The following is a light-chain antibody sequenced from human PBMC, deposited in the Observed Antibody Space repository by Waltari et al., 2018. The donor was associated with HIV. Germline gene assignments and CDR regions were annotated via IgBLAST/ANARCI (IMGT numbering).Light chain of an antibody. CDR3: QSYDSRLSGLWV. CDR1: HSHIRAPFD. J-gene: IGLJ3*02. V-gene: IGLV1-40*01. Sequence: SVLTQPTSVSGAPGQGVTITCTGNHSHIRAPFDVHWYRQSPGTAPKLVIYGDSVRPSGVPDRFSGSRSGASVSLDITGLRAEDEGDYYCQSYDSRLSGLWVFGGGTKLTVL. CDR2: GDS.